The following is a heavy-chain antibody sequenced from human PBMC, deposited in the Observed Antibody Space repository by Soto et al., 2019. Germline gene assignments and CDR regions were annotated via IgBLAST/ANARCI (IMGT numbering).Heavy chain of an antibody. CDR3: AREGRESPGIAAAGGFDY. Sequence: ASVKVSCKASGGTFSSYTISWVRQAPGQGLEWMGRIIPILGIANYAQKFQGRVTITADKSTSTAYMELSSLRSEDTAVYYCAREGRESPGIAAAGGFDYWGQGTLVTVSS. CDR1: GGTFSSYT. V-gene: IGHV1-69*04. J-gene: IGHJ4*02. D-gene: IGHD6-13*01. CDR2: IIPILGIA.